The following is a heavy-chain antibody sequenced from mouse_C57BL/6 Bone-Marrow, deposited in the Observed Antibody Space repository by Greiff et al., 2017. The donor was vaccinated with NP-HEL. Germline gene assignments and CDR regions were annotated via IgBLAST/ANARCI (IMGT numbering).Heavy chain of an antibody. CDR1: GFTFSAYS. CDR3: ARQATAQATFSFAY. V-gene: IGHV5-12*01. D-gene: IGHD3-2*02. J-gene: IGHJ3*01. CDR2: FSNVVGSP. Sequence: EVQLVESGGGLVQPGGSLKLSCAASGFTFSAYSMYWVRQIPEKRLGWVAYFSNVVGSPFYPDTVKGRFTISRDNAKNTLYLQMSRLKSEDTAMYYCARQATAQATFSFAYWGQGTLVTVSA.